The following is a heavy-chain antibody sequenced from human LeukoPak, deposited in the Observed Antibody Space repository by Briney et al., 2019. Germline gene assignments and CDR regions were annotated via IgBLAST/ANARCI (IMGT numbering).Heavy chain of an antibody. CDR1: GGSIISSSYY. CDR2: IYYGGST. Sequence: PSETLSLTCTVSGGSIISSSYYWGWIRQPPGKGLEWIGNIYYGGSTNYNPSLKSRATMSVDKSKNQFSLKLNSVTAADTAVYYCARDTKDTTSDEAFDIWGQGTMVTVSS. V-gene: IGHV4-39*07. J-gene: IGHJ3*02. CDR3: ARDTKDTTSDEAFDI. D-gene: IGHD1-26*01.